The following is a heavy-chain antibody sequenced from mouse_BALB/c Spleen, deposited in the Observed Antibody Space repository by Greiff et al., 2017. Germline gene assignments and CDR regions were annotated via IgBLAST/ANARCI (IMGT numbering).Heavy chain of an antibody. Sequence: EVQGVESGGGLVQPGGSLRLSCATSGFTFTDYYMSWVRQPPGKALEWLGFIRNKANGYTTEYSASVKGRFTISRDNSQSILYLQMNTLRAEDSATYYCARDRGNGNDWYFDVWGAGTTVTVSS. CDR2: IRNKANGYTT. J-gene: IGHJ1*01. V-gene: IGHV7-3*02. CDR3: ARDRGNGNDWYFDV. D-gene: IGHD2-1*01. CDR1: GFTFTDYY.